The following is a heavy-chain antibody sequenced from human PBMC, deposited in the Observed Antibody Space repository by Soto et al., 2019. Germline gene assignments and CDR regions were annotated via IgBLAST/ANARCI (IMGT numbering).Heavy chain of an antibody. J-gene: IGHJ3*02. CDR1: GYTFTSYA. V-gene: IGHV1-3*01. CDR2: INAGNGNT. CDR3: ARELPVITSVNAFDI. Sequence: ASVKVSCKASGYTFTSYAMHWVRQAPGQRLEWMGWINAGNGNTKYSQKFQGRVTITRDTSASTAYMELSSLRSEDTAVYYCARELPVITSVNAFDIWGQGTMVTVSS. D-gene: IGHD4-17*01.